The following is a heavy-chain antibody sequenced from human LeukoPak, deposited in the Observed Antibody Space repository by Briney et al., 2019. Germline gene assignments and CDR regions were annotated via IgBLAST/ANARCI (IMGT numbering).Heavy chain of an antibody. CDR3: ARVPTYRPTYYFDY. Sequence: SETLSLTCTVSGGSISSYYWSWIRQPPGKGLEWIGYIYYSGSTNYNPSLKSRVTISVDTSKNQFSLKLSSVTAADTAVYYCARVPTYRPTYYFDYWGQGTLVTVSS. CDR1: GGSISSYY. CDR2: IYYSGST. J-gene: IGHJ4*02. V-gene: IGHV4-59*01.